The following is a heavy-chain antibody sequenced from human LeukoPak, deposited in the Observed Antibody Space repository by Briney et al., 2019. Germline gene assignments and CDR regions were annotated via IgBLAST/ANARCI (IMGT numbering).Heavy chain of an antibody. Sequence: GGSLRLSCTASGFKSDDFTLTWVRQAPGKGLEWVSYISSSSSTIYYADSVKGRFTISRDNAKNSLYLQMNSLRAEDTAVYYCARDSVGSPEDDYWGQGTLVTVSS. CDR3: ARDSVGSPEDDY. CDR2: ISSSSSTI. CDR1: GFKSDDFT. V-gene: IGHV3-48*01. J-gene: IGHJ4*02. D-gene: IGHD3-10*01.